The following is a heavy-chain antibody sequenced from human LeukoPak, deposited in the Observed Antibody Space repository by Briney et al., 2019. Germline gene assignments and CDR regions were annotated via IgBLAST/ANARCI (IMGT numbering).Heavy chain of an antibody. CDR2: IKSAGSST. CDR1: GFTFSSYW. Sequence: GGSLRLSCAASGFTFSSYWMHWVRQAPGKGLVWVSRIKSAGSSTNYADSVKGRFTISRDNAENTLYLQMNSLRAEDTAVYYCARGGDIWRSRSSGADWFDPWGQGTLVTVSS. D-gene: IGHD2-2*01. V-gene: IGHV3-74*01. CDR3: ARGGDIWRSRSSGADWFDP. J-gene: IGHJ5*02.